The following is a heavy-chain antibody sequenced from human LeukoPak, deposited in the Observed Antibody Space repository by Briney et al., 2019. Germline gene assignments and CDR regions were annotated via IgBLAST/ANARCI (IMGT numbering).Heavy chain of an antibody. D-gene: IGHD2-15*01. V-gene: IGHV7-4-1*02. CDR2: NNTNTGNP. CDR3: ARGRGCSGGSCYSGENWFDP. CDR1: GYTFTSYA. Sequence: ASVKVSCKASGYTFTSYAMNWVRQAPGQGLEWMGWNNTNTGNPTYAQGFTGRFVFSLDTSVSTAYLQISSLKAEDTAVYYCARGRGCSGGSCYSGENWFDPWGQGTLVTVSS. J-gene: IGHJ5*02.